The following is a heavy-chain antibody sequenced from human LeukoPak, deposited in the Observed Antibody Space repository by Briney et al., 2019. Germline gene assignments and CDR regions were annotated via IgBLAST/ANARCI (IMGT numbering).Heavy chain of an antibody. CDR1: GFTISSYG. CDR3: ARVPPYYYDSSGYPRLYYGMDV. D-gene: IGHD3-22*01. J-gene: IGHJ6*02. V-gene: IGHV3-33*01. CDR2: IWYNGSNK. Sequence: GGSLRISCAASGFTISSYGMHWVRQDPGKGLEWVAVIWYNGSNKYYAYSVKGRFTISRDNSKNTLYLQMNSLRAEDTAVYYCARVPPYYYDSSGYPRLYYGMDVWGQGTTVTVSS.